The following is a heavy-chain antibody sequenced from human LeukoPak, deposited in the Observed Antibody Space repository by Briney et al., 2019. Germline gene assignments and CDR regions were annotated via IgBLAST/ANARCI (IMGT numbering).Heavy chain of an antibody. Sequence: SETLSLTCTVSGGSISSSSYYWGWIRQPPGKGREGIGNIYYSGSTYYNPSLKSRVTISVDTSKNQFSLKLSSVTAADTAVYYCASSWIQLWFFDYWGQGTLVTVSS. CDR3: ASSWIQLWFFDY. V-gene: IGHV4-39*01. J-gene: IGHJ4*02. CDR1: GGSISSSSYY. D-gene: IGHD5-18*01. CDR2: IYYSGST.